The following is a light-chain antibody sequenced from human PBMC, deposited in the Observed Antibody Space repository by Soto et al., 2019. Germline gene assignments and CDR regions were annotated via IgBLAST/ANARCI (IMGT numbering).Light chain of an antibody. V-gene: IGLV2-14*03. CDR2: DVS. CDR1: SSDVGGYNY. CDR3: SSYTTSSTYV. J-gene: IGLJ1*01. Sequence: QSVLTQPASVSGSPGQSITISCTGTSSDVGGYNYVSWYQQHPGKAPKLMIYDVSNRPSGVSNRFSGFKSGNTASLTISGLHAEDEADYYCSSYTTSSTYVFSTGTKVTVL.